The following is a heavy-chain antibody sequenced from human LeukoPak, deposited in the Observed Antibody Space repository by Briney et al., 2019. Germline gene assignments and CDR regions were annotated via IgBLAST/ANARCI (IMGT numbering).Heavy chain of an antibody. Sequence: PGGSLRLSCAASGLTFSSYAMNWVRQAPGKGLEWVSAISGSGGNTYYADSVKGRFTISRDNSKNTLYLQMNSLRAEDTAVYYCARTSGSYYHFDYWGQGTLVTVSS. D-gene: IGHD1-26*01. CDR2: ISGSGGNT. CDR1: GLTFSSYA. J-gene: IGHJ4*02. V-gene: IGHV3-23*01. CDR3: ARTSGSYYHFDY.